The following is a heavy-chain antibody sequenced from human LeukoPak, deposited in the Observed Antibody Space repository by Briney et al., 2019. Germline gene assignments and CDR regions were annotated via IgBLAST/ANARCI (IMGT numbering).Heavy chain of an antibody. V-gene: IGHV4-30-4*01. CDR2: IYFSGST. J-gene: IGHJ3*02. D-gene: IGHD7-27*01. CDR3: AGAGLGDAFDI. Sequence: SKTLSLTCTVSGDSISSADHYWHWIRQPPGKGLEYIGYIYFSGSTSHNPTLKSRLTMSVDPSKNQFSLSLSSVTAADTAVYYCAGAGLGDAFDIWGQGTMVTVSS. CDR1: GDSISSADHY.